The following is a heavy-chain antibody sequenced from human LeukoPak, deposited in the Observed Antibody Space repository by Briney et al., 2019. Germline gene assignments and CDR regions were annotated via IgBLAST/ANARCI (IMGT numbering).Heavy chain of an antibody. CDR2: ISSSSSTI. D-gene: IGHD6-19*01. CDR3: ASNPRKVAGIYLGAFDI. Sequence: QAGGSLRLSCAASRFTFSAYAMNWVRQAPGKGLEWVSYISSSSSTIYYADSVKGRFTISRDNAKNSLYLQMNSLRAEDTAVYYCASNPRKVAGIYLGAFDIWGQGTMVTVSS. V-gene: IGHV3-48*04. J-gene: IGHJ3*02. CDR1: RFTFSAYA.